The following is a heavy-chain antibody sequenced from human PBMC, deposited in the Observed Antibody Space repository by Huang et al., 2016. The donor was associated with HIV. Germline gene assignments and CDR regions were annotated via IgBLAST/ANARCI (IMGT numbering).Heavy chain of an antibody. J-gene: IGHJ6*02. CDR2: IKQDESEK. Sequence: VESGGRSVQPGGSIKLSCVDSTFTFGAYWMSWVCQPPGKGLEGVANIKQDESEKYYVDSVKGRFNISRDNARKVLFLEMDDLRVEDTAIYFCATKTAGMDIWGQGTTVTVSS. D-gene: IGHD1-7*01. CDR1: TFTFGAYW. CDR3: ATKTAGMDI. V-gene: IGHV3-7*01.